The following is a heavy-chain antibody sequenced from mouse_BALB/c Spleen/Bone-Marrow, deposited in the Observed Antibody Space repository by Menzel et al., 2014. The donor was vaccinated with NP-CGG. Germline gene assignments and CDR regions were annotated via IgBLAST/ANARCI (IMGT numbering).Heavy chain of an antibody. CDR3: ARRFGNSPRDSAMVN. V-gene: IGHV14-3*02. CDR2: VDPANGNT. Sequence: EVHLVESGAELVKPGASVKLSCTASGFNIKDTYIHWVKQRPEQGLEWIGRVDPANGNTKYAPKFQGKATITADTSSNTAYLRLSSLTSEDTAVYYCARRFGNSPRDSAMVNWGRGTSVTVSS. CDR1: GFNIKDTY. D-gene: IGHD2-1*01. J-gene: IGHJ4*01.